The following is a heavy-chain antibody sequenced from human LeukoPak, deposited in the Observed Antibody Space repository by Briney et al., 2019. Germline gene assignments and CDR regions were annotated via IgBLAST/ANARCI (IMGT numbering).Heavy chain of an antibody. CDR2: ISDSGGGT. V-gene: IGHV3-64D*09. CDR3: VRGYSFGPYGMDV. D-gene: IGHD2-15*01. J-gene: IGHJ6*02. Sequence: GGSLRLSCSASGFPFSSYAMHWVRQAPGKGLEYVSAISDSGGGTYYADSVKGRFTISRDNSKNTLYLQMSSLRAEDTAVYFCVRGYSFGPYGMDVWGQGTTVTVSS. CDR1: GFPFSSYA.